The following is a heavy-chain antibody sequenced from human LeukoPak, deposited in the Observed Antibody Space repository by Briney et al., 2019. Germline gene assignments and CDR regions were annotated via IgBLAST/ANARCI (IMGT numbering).Heavy chain of an antibody. CDR3: ARFAGAYYGMDV. J-gene: IGHJ6*02. D-gene: IGHD3-10*01. V-gene: IGHV1-8*01. CDR1: GYTFTSYD. CDR2: MNPNSGNT. Sequence: ASVKVSCKASGYTFTSYDINWVRQATGQGLEWMGWMNPNSGNTGYAQKFQGRVTMTRNTSISTAYMELSSQRSEDTAVYYCARFAGAYYGMDVWGQGTTVTVSS.